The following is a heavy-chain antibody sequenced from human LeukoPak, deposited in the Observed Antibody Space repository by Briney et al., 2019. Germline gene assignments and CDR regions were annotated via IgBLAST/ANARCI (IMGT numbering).Heavy chain of an antibody. D-gene: IGHD2-2*02. V-gene: IGHV3-30*18. CDR2: ISYDGSNK. CDR1: GFTFSSYG. CDR3: AKDPIYCSSTSCYSY. J-gene: IGHJ4*02. Sequence: PGGSLRLSCAASGFTFSSYGMHWVRQAPGKGLEWVAVISYDGSNKYYADSVKGRFTISRDNSKNTLYLQMNSLGAEDTAVYYCAKDPIYCSSTSCYSYWGQGTLVTVSS.